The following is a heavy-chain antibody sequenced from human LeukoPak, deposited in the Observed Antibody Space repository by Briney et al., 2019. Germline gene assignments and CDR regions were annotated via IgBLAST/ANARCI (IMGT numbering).Heavy chain of an antibody. CDR3: ARDDYYDSSGREGAFDY. J-gene: IGHJ4*02. Sequence: ASVKVSCKVSGYTFTSYGISWVRQAPGQGLEWMGWISPYNGNTNYAQKLQGRVTMTTDTSTSTAYMELRSLRSDDTAVYYCARDDYYDSSGREGAFDYWGQGTLVTVSS. CDR1: GYTFTSYG. V-gene: IGHV1-18*01. CDR2: ISPYNGNT. D-gene: IGHD3-22*01.